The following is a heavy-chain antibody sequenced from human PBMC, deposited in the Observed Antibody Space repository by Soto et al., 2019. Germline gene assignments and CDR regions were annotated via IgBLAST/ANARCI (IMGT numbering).Heavy chain of an antibody. V-gene: IGHV3-30-3*01. Sequence: QVQLVESGGCVVQPGRSLRLSCAASGFTFSSYAMHWVRQAPGKGLEWVAVISYDGSNNYYADSVKGRFTISRDNSKNTLYLQMNSLRAEDTAVYYCARDRGMITFGGVIVNPYYYGMDVWGQGTTVTVSS. D-gene: IGHD3-16*02. CDR3: ARDRGMITFGGVIVNPYYYGMDV. J-gene: IGHJ6*02. CDR1: GFTFSSYA. CDR2: ISYDGSNN.